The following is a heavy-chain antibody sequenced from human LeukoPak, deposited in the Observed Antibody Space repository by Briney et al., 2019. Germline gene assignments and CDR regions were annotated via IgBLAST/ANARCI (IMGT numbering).Heavy chain of an antibody. J-gene: IGHJ6*02. V-gene: IGHV1-8*02. CDR2: MNPNSGNT. Sequence: ASVKVSCKASGYTFTGYYMHWVRQAPGQGLEWMGWMNPNSGNTGYAQKFQGRVTMTRNTSISTAYMELSSLRSEDTAVYYCARGVFSNPYGMDVWGQGTTVTVSS. CDR3: ARGVFSNPYGMDV. D-gene: IGHD1-14*01. CDR1: GYTFTGYY.